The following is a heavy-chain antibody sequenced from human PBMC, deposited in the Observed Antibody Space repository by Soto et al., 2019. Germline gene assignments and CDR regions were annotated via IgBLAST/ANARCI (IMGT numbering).Heavy chain of an antibody. V-gene: IGHV4-4*02. CDR2: IYHTGST. CDR3: ARGYGYCYVGY. D-gene: IGHD5-18*01. J-gene: IGHJ4*02. Sequence: QVQLQESGPGLVKPSETLSLTCAVSGGSISNNNWWCWVRQPPGKGLEWIGEIYHTGSTNYNPSLKNRVTISVDKYKNQFSLMLSSMTAADTAVYYCARGYGYCYVGYWGQGTLVTVSS. CDR1: GGSISNNNW.